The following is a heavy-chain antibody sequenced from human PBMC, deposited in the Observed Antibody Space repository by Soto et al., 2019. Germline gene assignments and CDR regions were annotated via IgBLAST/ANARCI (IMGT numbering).Heavy chain of an antibody. D-gene: IGHD6-13*01. V-gene: IGHV4-30-4*01. J-gene: IGHJ5*02. CDR3: ARVTAAGTVWFDP. CDR1: GGSISSGDYY. Sequence: QVQLQESGPGLVKPSQTLSLTCTVSGGSISSGDYYWSWIRQPPGKGLEWIGYIYYSGSTYYNPSLKSRVTISVDTSRSQFSLKLSSVTAADTAVYYCARVTAAGTVWFDPWGQGTLVTVSS. CDR2: IYYSGST.